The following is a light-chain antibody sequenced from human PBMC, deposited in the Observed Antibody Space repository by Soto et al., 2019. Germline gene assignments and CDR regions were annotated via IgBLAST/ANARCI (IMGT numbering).Light chain of an antibody. J-gene: IGKJ1*01. CDR3: QQYHGYSRT. Sequence: DIQMTQSPSALSASVGDRVTITGRASQTISDSLAWYQQKPGKAPDLLISDVSNLERGVASRFSGSGSGTEFTLTISSMQPDDFATYYCQQYHGYSRTFGQGTKVDNK. V-gene: IGKV1-5*01. CDR2: DVS. CDR1: QTISDS.